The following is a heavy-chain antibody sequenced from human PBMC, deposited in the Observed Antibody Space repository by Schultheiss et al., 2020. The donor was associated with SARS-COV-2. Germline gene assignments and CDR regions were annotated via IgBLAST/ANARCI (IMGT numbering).Heavy chain of an antibody. Sequence: SQTLSLTCTVSGGSISSSSYYWGWIRQPAGKGLEWIGEINHSGSTNYNPSLKSRVTISVDTSKNQFSLKLSSVTAADTAVYYCARLTVTTGADPWGQGTLVTVSS. CDR3: ARLTVTTGADP. CDR2: INHSGST. CDR1: GGSISSSSYY. D-gene: IGHD4-17*01. V-gene: IGHV4-61*09. J-gene: IGHJ5*02.